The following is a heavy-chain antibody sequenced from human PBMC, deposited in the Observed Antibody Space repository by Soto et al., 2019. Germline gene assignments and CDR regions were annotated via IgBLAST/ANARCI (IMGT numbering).Heavy chain of an antibody. CDR1: GGTFSSYA. D-gene: IGHD3-3*01. V-gene: IGHV1-69*13. J-gene: IGHJ4*02. CDR2: IIPIFGTA. CDR3: ARGSTIFGYNDY. Sequence: SVKVSCKASGGTFSSYAISWVRQAPGQGLEWMGGIIPIFGTANYAQKFQGRVTITGDESTSTAYMELSSLRSEDTAVYYCARGSTIFGYNDYWGKGTLVTVSS.